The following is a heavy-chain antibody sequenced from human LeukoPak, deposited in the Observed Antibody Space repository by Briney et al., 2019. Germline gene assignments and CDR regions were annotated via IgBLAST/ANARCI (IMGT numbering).Heavy chain of an antibody. CDR1: GYTFTGYY. CDR2: INPNSGGT. V-gene: IGHV1-2*02. Sequence: APVKVSCKASGYTFTGYYMHWVRQAPGQGLEWMGWINPNSGGTNYAQKFQGRVTMTRDTSISTAYMELSRLRSDDTAVYYCASRSSSFLSQSDYYGMDVWGQGTTVTVSS. J-gene: IGHJ6*02. CDR3: ASRSSSFLSQSDYYGMDV. D-gene: IGHD6-13*01.